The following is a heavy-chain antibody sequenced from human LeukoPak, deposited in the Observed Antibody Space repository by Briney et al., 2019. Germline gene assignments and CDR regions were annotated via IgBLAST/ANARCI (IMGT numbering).Heavy chain of an antibody. CDR2: ISSSSSTI. V-gene: IGHV3-48*01. J-gene: IGHJ4*02. Sequence: LTGGSLRLSCAASGFTFSSYWMHWVRQAPGKGLEWISYISSSSSTIYYADSVKGRFTISRDNAKNSLFLQMNSLRAEDTAVYYCAREGYSPYWGQGTLVTVSS. D-gene: IGHD6-13*01. CDR3: AREGYSPY. CDR1: GFTFSSYW.